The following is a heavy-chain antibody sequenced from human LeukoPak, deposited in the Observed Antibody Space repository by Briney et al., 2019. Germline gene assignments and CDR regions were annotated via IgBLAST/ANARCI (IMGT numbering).Heavy chain of an antibody. CDR3: ARVWGVLGGNSRVDWFDP. Sequence: PSETLSLTCTVSGGSISSYYWSWIRQPPGKGLEWIGEINHSGSTNYNPSLKSRVTISVDTSKNQFSLKLSSVTAADTAVYYCARVWGVLGGNSRVDWFDPWGQGTLVTVSS. V-gene: IGHV4-34*01. J-gene: IGHJ5*02. CDR1: GGSISSYY. CDR2: INHSGST. D-gene: IGHD4-23*01.